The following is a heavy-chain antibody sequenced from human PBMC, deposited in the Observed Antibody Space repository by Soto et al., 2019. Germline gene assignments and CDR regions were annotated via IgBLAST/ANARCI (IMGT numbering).Heavy chain of an antibody. V-gene: IGHV2-26*01. CDR3: ALIKDCSRTDCYLASFDP. D-gene: IGHD2-2*01. Sequence: QVTLKESGPVLVKPTETLTLTCTVSGWSLSTGKLGVSWIRQPPGKALEWLAHIFSNDYKSYSTSLRSRVTISKDTSRSQVVLTMTNMDPLDSGTYYCALIKDCSRTDCYLASFDPWGQGTLVTVSS. J-gene: IGHJ5*02. CDR1: GWSLSTGKLG. CDR2: IFSNDYK.